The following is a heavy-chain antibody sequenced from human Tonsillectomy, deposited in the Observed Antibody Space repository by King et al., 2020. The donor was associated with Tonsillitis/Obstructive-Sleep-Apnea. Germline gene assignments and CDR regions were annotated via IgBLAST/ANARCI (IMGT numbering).Heavy chain of an antibody. Sequence: QLVQSGAEVKKPGSSVKVSCKASGGTFSSYAISWVRQAPGQGLEWRGGSIPIFGTANYAQKFPGRVTITAEESASTAYMELSRLRYEDTAVYYCARAPDDGYNEGDYWGQGTLVTVSA. V-gene: IGHV1-69*01. D-gene: IGHD5-24*01. CDR3: ARAPDDGYNEGDY. J-gene: IGHJ4*02. CDR2: SIPIFGTA. CDR1: GGTFSSYA.